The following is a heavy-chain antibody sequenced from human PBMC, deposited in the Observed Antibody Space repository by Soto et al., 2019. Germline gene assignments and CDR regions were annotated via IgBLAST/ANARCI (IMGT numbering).Heavy chain of an antibody. J-gene: IGHJ5*02. CDR1: GFSLRNYA. Sequence: QVQLVESGGGVVQPGKSLKLSCAASGFSLRNYAMHWVRQAPGKGLEWVAVISNDGTNKYLRDSVKGRFVICRDNSKKTLLLEMTSLTTEDTGVYYFARDGVEGYLLQWWLDRCGQGTLVTVSS. D-gene: IGHD4-4*01. V-gene: IGHV3-30*09. CDR2: ISNDGTNK. CDR3: ARDGVEGYLLQWWLDR.